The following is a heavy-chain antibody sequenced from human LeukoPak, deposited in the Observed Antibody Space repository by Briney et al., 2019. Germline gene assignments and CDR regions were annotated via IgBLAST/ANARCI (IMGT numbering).Heavy chain of an antibody. Sequence: PGGSLRLSCAASGFTVSSNYMSWVRQAPGKGLEWVSVIYSGGSTYYADSVKGRFTISRDNSKNTLYLQMNSLRAEDTAVYYCARERSGWYGAYYFDYWGQGTLVTVSS. CDR1: GFTVSSNY. CDR3: ARERSGWYGAYYFDY. CDR2: IYSGGST. D-gene: IGHD6-19*01. J-gene: IGHJ4*02. V-gene: IGHV3-53*01.